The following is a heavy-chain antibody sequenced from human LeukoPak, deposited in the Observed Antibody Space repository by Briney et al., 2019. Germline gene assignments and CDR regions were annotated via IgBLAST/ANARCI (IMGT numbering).Heavy chain of an antibody. Sequence: GGSLRLSCAASGFTLSSYSMNWVRQAPGKGLEWVSSISSSSSYIYYADSVKGRFTISRDNAKNSLYLQMNSLRAEDTAVYYCARELSEYSYGSYYYYGMDVWGQGTTVTVSS. CDR2: ISSSSSYI. J-gene: IGHJ6*02. D-gene: IGHD5-18*01. CDR1: GFTLSSYS. CDR3: ARELSEYSYGSYYYYGMDV. V-gene: IGHV3-21*01.